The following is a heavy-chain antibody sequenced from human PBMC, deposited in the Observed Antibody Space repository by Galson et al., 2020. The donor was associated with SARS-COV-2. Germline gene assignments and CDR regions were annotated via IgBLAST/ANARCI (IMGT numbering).Heavy chain of an antibody. V-gene: IGHV3-23*01. Sequence: GESLKISCAASGFTFSSYAMSWVRRAPGKGLEWVSSISGNGINTYYADSVKGLFTISRDSSKNTLYLQMSSLRAEDTAVYYCVSLQYASGTYYPHYWGQGTLVTVSS. CDR3: VSLQYASGTYYPHY. J-gene: IGHJ4*02. D-gene: IGHD3-10*01. CDR2: ISGNGINT. CDR1: GFTFSSYA.